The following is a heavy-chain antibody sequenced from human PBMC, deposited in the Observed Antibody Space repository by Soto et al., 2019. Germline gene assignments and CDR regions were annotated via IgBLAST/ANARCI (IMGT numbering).Heavy chain of an antibody. CDR1: GYTFTSYG. CDR3: ARVPGYRSSWYVWFDP. V-gene: IGHV1-18*01. J-gene: IGHJ5*02. Sequence: GASVKVSCKASGYTFTSYGISWVRQAPGQGLEWMGWISAYNGNTNYAQKLQGRVTMTTDTSTSTAYMELRSLRSDDTAVYYCARVPGYRSSWYVWFDPWGQRTLVTGSS. D-gene: IGHD6-13*01. CDR2: ISAYNGNT.